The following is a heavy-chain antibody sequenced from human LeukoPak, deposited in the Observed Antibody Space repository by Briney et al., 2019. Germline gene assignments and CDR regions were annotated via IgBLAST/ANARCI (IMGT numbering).Heavy chain of an antibody. CDR2: ITISSNYI. J-gene: IGHJ5*02. CDR1: GFSLRTYS. V-gene: IGHV3-21*01. D-gene: IGHD3-9*01. Sequence: GGSLRLSCDASGFSLRTYSMNWVRQAPGKGLEWVSSITISSNYIYYADSVKGRFAISRDNAKNSLYLQMNDLRVEDTALYFCTRDGHGDGFLTGYSYFGMDPWGQGTLVTVSS. CDR3: TRDGHGDGFLTGYSYFGMDP.